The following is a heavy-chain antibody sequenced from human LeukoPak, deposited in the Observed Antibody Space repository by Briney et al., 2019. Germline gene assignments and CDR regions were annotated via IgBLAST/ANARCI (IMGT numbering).Heavy chain of an antibody. CDR3: AREGTGRYYYYYYMDV. CDR2: ISWSGDTI. D-gene: IGHD1-1*01. J-gene: IGHJ6*03. Sequence: PGGSLRLSCAASGFTFSSYEMNWVRQAPGKGLEWVSYISWSGDTIYYADSVKGRFTISRDNTKNSLYLQMNSLRAEDTAIYFCAREGTGRYYYYYYMDVWGKGTTVTISS. V-gene: IGHV3-48*03. CDR1: GFTFSSYE.